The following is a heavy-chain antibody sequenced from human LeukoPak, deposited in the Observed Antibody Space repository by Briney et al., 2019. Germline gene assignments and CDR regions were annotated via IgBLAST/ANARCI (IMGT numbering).Heavy chain of an antibody. Sequence: SETLSLTCTVSGGSISSSSYYWGWIRQPPGEGLEWIGSIYYSGSTYYNPSLKSRVTISVDTSKNQFSLKLSSVTAADTAVYYCARPRGEDFWTVMGAFDIWGQGTMVTVSS. CDR3: ARPRGEDFWTVMGAFDI. D-gene: IGHD3/OR15-3a*01. J-gene: IGHJ3*02. V-gene: IGHV4-39*01. CDR2: IYYSGST. CDR1: GGSISSSSYY.